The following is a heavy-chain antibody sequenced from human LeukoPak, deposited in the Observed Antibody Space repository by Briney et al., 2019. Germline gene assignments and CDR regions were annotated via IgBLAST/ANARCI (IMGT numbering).Heavy chain of an antibody. D-gene: IGHD3-10*01. V-gene: IGHV4-59*01. CDR3: ATSYYGSGTYYNWFDP. J-gene: IGHJ5*02. CDR2: IHSIGTT. CDR1: GGSFSGYY. Sequence: PSETLSLTCAVYGGSFSGYYWSWIRQSPGKGLEWLGYIHSIGTTNYNPSLKSRLTISINTSKNQFSPKLSSVTAADTAVYYCATSYYGSGTYYNWFDPWGQGTLVTVSS.